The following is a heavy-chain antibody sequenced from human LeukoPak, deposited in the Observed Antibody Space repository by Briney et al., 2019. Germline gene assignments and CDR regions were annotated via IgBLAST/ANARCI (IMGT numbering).Heavy chain of an antibody. CDR1: GFTFSDYY. D-gene: IGHD6-19*01. Sequence: GGSLRLSCAASGFTFSDYYMSWIRQAPGKGLEWVANIKQDGSEKYYVDSVKGRFTISRDNAKNSLYLQMNSLRAEDTAVYYCARDAVGWYRDDAFDIWGQGTMVTVSS. J-gene: IGHJ3*02. V-gene: IGHV3-7*01. CDR3: ARDAVGWYRDDAFDI. CDR2: IKQDGSEK.